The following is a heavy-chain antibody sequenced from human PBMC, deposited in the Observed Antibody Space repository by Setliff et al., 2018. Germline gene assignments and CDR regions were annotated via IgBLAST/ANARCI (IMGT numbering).Heavy chain of an antibody. Sequence: PSETLSLTCTVSGGSISSGGYYWSWIRQHPGKGLEWIGYIYYSGSTYYNPSLKSRVTISVDTSKNQFSLKLSAVTAADTAVYYCARQQQLVIGSTAYYYYGMDVWGQGTTVTVSS. V-gene: IGHV4-31*03. D-gene: IGHD6-13*01. CDR2: IYYSGST. J-gene: IGHJ6*02. CDR1: GGSISSGGYY. CDR3: ARQQQLVIGSTAYYYYGMDV.